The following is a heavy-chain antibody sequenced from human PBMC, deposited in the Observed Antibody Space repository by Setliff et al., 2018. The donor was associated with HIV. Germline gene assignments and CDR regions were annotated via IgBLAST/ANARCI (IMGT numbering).Heavy chain of an antibody. V-gene: IGHV1-46*01. CDR2: INPSGGSS. J-gene: IGHJ3*02. D-gene: IGHD3-3*01. CDR1: GYTFTAYY. CDR3: ARDRVRITIFGANDASDI. Sequence: ASVKVSCKASGYTFTAYYMNWVRQAPGQGLEWMGIINPSGGSSTYAQKFQGRVAMTRDTSTSTVYMELSSLRSEDTAVYYCARDRVRITIFGANDASDIWGQGTMVTVSS.